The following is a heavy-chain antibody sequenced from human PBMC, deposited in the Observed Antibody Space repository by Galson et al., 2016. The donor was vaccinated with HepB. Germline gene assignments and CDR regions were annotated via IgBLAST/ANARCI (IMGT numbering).Heavy chain of an antibody. V-gene: IGHV4-59*08. J-gene: IGHJ5*02. Sequence: LTCTVSDDSISSFYWSWIRQPPGKGLEWIGHISYSGSTNYNPSLKRRVTISVDTSKSQFSLKLSSVTAADTAVYYCARRPGTGNYGWFDPWGQGTLVTVSS. D-gene: IGHD1-7*01. CDR3: ARRPGTGNYGWFDP. CDR1: DDSISSFY. CDR2: ISYSGST.